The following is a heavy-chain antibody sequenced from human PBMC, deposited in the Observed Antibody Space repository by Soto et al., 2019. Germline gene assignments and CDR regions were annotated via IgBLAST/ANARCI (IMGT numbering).Heavy chain of an antibody. J-gene: IGHJ6*02. V-gene: IGHV3-30-3*01. D-gene: IGHD6-13*01. CDR1: GFTFSSYA. CDR2: ISYDGSNK. CDR3: AREMTGYSSRLSSGGMDV. Sequence: QVQLVESGGGVVQPGRSLRLSCAASGFTFSSYAMHWVRQAPGKGLEWVAVISYDGSNKYYADSVKGRFTISRDNSKNTLYLQMNSLRAEDTAVYYCAREMTGYSSRLSSGGMDVWGQGTTVTVSS.